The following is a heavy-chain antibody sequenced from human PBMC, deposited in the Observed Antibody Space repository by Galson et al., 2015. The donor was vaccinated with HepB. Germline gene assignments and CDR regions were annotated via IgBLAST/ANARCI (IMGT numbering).Heavy chain of an antibody. CDR1: GYTFTSYG. Sequence: SVKVSCKASGYTFTSYGISWVRQAPGQGLEWMGWISAYNGNTNYAQKLQGRVTMTTDTSTSTAYMELRSLRSDDTAVYYCARDLYFYDSSGYQVPYNWFDPWGQGTLVTVSS. V-gene: IGHV1-18*04. D-gene: IGHD3-22*01. J-gene: IGHJ5*02. CDR2: ISAYNGNT. CDR3: ARDLYFYDSSGYQVPYNWFDP.